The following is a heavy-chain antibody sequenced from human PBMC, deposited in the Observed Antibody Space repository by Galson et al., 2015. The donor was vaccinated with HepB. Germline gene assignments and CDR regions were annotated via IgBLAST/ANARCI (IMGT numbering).Heavy chain of an antibody. Sequence: PALVKPTQTLTLTCAFSGFSLSTSGVGVGWIRQPPGKALEWLALIYWDDDKRYSPSLKSRLTITKDTSRNQVVLTMTNMDPVDTAAYDCALRQYMVLGNFLGYALDICCHGTMFTAAS. D-gene: IGHD3-10*01. CDR3: ALRQYMVLGNFLGYALDI. V-gene: IGHV2-5*02. J-gene: IGHJ3*02. CDR1: GFSLSTSGVG. CDR2: IYWDDDK.